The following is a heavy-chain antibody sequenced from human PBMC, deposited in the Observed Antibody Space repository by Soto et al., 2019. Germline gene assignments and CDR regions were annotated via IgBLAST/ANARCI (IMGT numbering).Heavy chain of an antibody. CDR2: IYPGDSDT. J-gene: IGHJ5*02. D-gene: IGHD6-13*01. CDR3: ARHAVYAAAAGYNWFDP. Sequence: GESLKISCKGSGYSFTSYWIGWVRQMPGKGLEWMGIIYPGDSDTRYSPSFQGQVTISADKSISTAYLQWSSLKASDTAMYYCARHAVYAAAAGYNWFDPWGQGTLVTVSS. V-gene: IGHV5-51*01. CDR1: GYSFTSYW.